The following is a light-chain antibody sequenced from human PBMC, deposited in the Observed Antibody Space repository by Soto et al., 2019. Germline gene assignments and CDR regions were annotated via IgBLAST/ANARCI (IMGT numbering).Light chain of an antibody. CDR2: EVS. J-gene: IGLJ1*01. CDR3: SSYADSNNLV. V-gene: IGLV2-8*01. Sequence: QSALTQPPSASGSPGQSATISCTGASSDVGGYNYVSWYQQHPGQVPKVMIYEVSKRPSGVPDRFSGSKSGNTASLTVSGLQTEDEADYYCSSYADSNNLVFGTGTKVTVL. CDR1: SSDVGGYNY.